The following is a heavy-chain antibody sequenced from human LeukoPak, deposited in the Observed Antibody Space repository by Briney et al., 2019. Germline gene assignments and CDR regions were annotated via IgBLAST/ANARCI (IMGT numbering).Heavy chain of an antibody. V-gene: IGHV3-7*01. CDR2: IKQVGSGE. CDR1: GFASSSYW. J-gene: IGHJ3*02. CDR3: AKLARSDDFDI. Sequence: VYLGGSLRLACAASGFASSSYWMTWVRQAPGKGLEWVASIKQVGSGEKYVDSMKGRFTISGDNAKNSVYLQMNSLRAEDTAVYYCAKLARSDDFDIWGQGTMVTVSS.